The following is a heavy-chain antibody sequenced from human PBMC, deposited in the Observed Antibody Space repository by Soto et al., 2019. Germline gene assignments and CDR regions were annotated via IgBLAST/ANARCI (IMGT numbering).Heavy chain of an antibody. V-gene: IGHV4-34*01. D-gene: IGHD6-6*01. CDR1: GGSFSGYY. CDR3: ARGYSSSSWAFDY. CDR2: INHSGST. J-gene: IGHJ4*02. Sequence: ASETLSLTCAVYGGSFSGYYWSWIRQPPGKGLEWIGEINHSGSTNYNPSLKSRVTISVDTSKNQFSLKLSSVTAADTAVYYCARGYSSSSWAFDYWGQGTLVTVSS.